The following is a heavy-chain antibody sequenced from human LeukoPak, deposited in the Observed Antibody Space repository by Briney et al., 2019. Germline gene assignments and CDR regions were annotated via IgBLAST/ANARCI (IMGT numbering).Heavy chain of an antibody. V-gene: IGHV1-69*01. CDR3: ATPTNYYDSSGYYSFDY. J-gene: IGHJ4*02. Sequence: SVKVSCKAPGGTFSSYAVSWVRQAPGQGLEWMGGIIPIFGTANYAQKFQGRVTITADESTSTAYMELSSLRSEDTAVYYCATPTNYYDSSGYYSFDYWGQGTLVTVSS. CDR1: GGTFSSYA. D-gene: IGHD3-22*01. CDR2: IIPIFGTA.